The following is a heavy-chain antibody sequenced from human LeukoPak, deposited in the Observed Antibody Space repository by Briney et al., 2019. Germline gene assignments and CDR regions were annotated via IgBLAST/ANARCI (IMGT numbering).Heavy chain of an antibody. Sequence: SETLSLTCTASGGSISSSSYYWSWIRQPPGKGLEWIGEINHSGSTNYNPSLKSRVTISVDTSKNQFSLKLSSVTAADTAVYYCARGLQYYDFWSGYTHFGYFDYWGQGTLVTVSS. CDR3: ARGLQYYDFWSGYTHFGYFDY. V-gene: IGHV4-39*07. CDR1: GGSISSSSYY. D-gene: IGHD3-3*01. J-gene: IGHJ4*02. CDR2: INHSGST.